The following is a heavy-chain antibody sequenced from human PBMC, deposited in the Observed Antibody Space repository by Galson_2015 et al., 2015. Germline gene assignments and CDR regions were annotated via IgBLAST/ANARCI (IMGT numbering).Heavy chain of an antibody. CDR2: IKEDGSEK. V-gene: IGHV3-7*01. CDR1: GFTFSRYR. CDR3: ARERISTTWHRGYAFDI. D-gene: IGHD2-2*01. Sequence: SLRLSCAASGFTFSRYRMSWVRQAPGKGLEWVANIKEDGSEKHYVDSVKGRFTISRDNAKNSLYLQINSLRAEDTAVYYCARERISTTWHRGYAFDIWAQGTMVTVSS. J-gene: IGHJ3*02.